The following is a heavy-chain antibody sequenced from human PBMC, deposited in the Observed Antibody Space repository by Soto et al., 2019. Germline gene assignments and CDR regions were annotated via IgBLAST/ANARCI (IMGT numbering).Heavy chain of an antibody. CDR3: AKGSGYP. Sequence: SETLSLTCAVSGGSISSGGYSWSWIRQPPGKGLEWIGYMYHSGSTYYNPSLKSRVTISIDRSKNQFSLKLSSVTAADTAVYYCAKGSGYPWGRGTLVTVSS. V-gene: IGHV4-30-2*01. J-gene: IGHJ5*02. D-gene: IGHD2-15*01. CDR1: GGSISSGGYS. CDR2: MYHSGST.